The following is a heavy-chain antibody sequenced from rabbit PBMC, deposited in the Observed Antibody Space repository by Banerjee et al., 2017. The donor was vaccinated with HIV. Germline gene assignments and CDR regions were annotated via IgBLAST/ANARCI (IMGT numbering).Heavy chain of an antibody. CDR1: GFSFSYKYV. CDR3: ARDLAGVIGWNFNL. Sequence: QSLEESGGDLVKPGASLTLTCTASGFSFSYKYVMCWVRQAPGKGLEWIACIYGGSTGNTVYASWAKGPFTISKTSSTTVTLQMTSLTAADTATYLCARDLAGVIGWNFNLWGQGTLVTVS. V-gene: IGHV1S40*01. D-gene: IGHD4-1*01. J-gene: IGHJ4*01. CDR2: IYGGSTGNT.